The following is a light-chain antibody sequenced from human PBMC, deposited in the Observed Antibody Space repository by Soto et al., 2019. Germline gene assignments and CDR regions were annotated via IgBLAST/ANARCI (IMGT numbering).Light chain of an antibody. V-gene: IGKV3-15*01. CDR2: IAS. J-gene: IGKJ1*01. Sequence: EIVMTQSPAALSVSPGERVTLSCRASQSISFNLAWYQQKPGQAPRLLIYIASTRAAGIPARFSGSGSGTEFTLTIRSLQSEDSAIYYCQQYNNWPSWTFGQGTKVEV. CDR1: QSISFN. CDR3: QQYNNWPSWT.